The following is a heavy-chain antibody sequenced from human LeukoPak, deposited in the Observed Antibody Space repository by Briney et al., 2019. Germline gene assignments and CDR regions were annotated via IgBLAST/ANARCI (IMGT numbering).Heavy chain of an antibody. CDR3: ATNEDIVVVGPLAFDI. Sequence: PSETLSLTCTVYGGSITSSTYFWGWVRQPPGKGLEWIGSIYYTGTYYSGSTYYNPSLKSRVTISVDTSKNLFSLKLSSVTAADTAVYYCATNEDIVVVGPLAFDIWGQGTMVTVSS. J-gene: IGHJ3*02. CDR2: IYYTGTYYSGST. D-gene: IGHD2-2*01. V-gene: IGHV4-39*07. CDR1: GGSITSSTYF.